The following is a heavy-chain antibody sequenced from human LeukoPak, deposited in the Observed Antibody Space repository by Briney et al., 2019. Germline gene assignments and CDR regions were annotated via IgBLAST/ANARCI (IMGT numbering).Heavy chain of an antibody. D-gene: IGHD1-26*01. CDR1: GFTFSSYG. CDR2: ISYDGSNK. CDR3: TPSSGSGLAY. V-gene: IGHV3-30*03. J-gene: IGHJ4*02. Sequence: PGRSLRLSCAASGFTFSSYGMHWVRQAPGKGLEWVAVISYDGSNKGYADSGKGRFTLSRDNSKNTLYLHMNSLRAEDTAVYYCTPSSGSGLAYWGQGTLVTVSS.